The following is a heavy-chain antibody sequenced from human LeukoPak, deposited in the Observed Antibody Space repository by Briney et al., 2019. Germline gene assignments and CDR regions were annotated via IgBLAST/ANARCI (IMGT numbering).Heavy chain of an antibody. D-gene: IGHD6-6*01. CDR1: GGTFSSYA. CDR2: ISAYNGNT. V-gene: IGHV1-18*01. Sequence: ASVKVSCKASGGTFSSYAISWVRQAPGQGLEWMGWISAYNGNTNYAQKLQGRVTMTTDTSTSTAYMELRSLRSDDTAVYYCASESIARIDYWGQGTLVTVSS. CDR3: ASESIARIDY. J-gene: IGHJ4*02.